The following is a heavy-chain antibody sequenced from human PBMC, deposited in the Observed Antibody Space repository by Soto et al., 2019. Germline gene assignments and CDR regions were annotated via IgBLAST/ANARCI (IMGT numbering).Heavy chain of an antibody. D-gene: IGHD5-18*01. CDR2: IYYSGST. CDR3: ARMYTAQDAFDI. Sequence: QLQLQESGPGLVKPSETLSLTCTVSGGSISSSSYYWGWIRQPPGKGLEWIGSIYYSGSTYYNPALKSRVTISVDTSKNQFSLKLSSVTAADTAVYYCARMYTAQDAFDIWGQGTMVTVSS. V-gene: IGHV4-39*01. CDR1: GGSISSSSYY. J-gene: IGHJ3*02.